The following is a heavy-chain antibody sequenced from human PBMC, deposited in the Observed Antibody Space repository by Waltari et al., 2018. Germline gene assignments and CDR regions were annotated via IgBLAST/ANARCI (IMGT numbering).Heavy chain of an antibody. Sequence: QVQLVQSGAEVKKPGASVKVSCKASGYPFTGYYMHWVRQAPGQGLEWMGRSNPNSGGTNYAQKFQGRVTMTRDTSISTAYMELSRLRSDDTAVYYCAIGYSSGWYDAFDIWGQGTMVTVSS. J-gene: IGHJ3*02. D-gene: IGHD6-19*01. CDR2: SNPNSGGT. V-gene: IGHV1-2*06. CDR1: GYPFTGYY. CDR3: AIGYSSGWYDAFDI.